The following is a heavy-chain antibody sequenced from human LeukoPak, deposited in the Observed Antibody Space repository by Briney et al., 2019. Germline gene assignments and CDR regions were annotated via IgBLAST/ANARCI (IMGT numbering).Heavy chain of an antibody. J-gene: IGHJ6*03. CDR1: GYSISSGYY. Sequence: PSETLSLTCSVSGYSISSGYYWSWIRQPPGKGLEWIGYIYYSGSTNYNPSLKSRVTISVDTSKNQFSLKLSSVTAADTAVYYCARGVNLYYYYYYMDVWGKGTTVTVSS. CDR3: ARGVNLYYYYYYMDV. V-gene: IGHV4-61*01. CDR2: IYYSGST. D-gene: IGHD1-14*01.